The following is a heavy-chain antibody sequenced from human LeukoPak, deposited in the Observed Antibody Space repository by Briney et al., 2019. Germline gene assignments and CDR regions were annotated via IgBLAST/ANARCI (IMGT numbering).Heavy chain of an antibody. CDR2: INGDGSST. CDR1: GFTFSSSW. J-gene: IGHJ4*02. CDR3: AKEKVAGFDY. V-gene: IGHV3-74*03. D-gene: IGHD6-19*01. Sequence: GGSLRLSCAASGFTFSSSWMHWVRQAPGKGLVWVSRINGDGSSTKYADSVMGRFTISRDNAKNTLYLQMNSLRPEDTAVYYCAKEKVAGFDYWGQGTLVTVSS.